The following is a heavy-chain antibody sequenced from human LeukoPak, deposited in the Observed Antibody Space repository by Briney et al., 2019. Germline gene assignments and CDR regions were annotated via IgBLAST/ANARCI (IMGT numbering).Heavy chain of an antibody. D-gene: IGHD3-10*01. CDR1: GFTFSSYS. V-gene: IGHV3-21*01. CDR2: ISSSGSYI. CDR3: ARDQGSGSYEYYYYGMDV. J-gene: IGHJ6*02. Sequence: GGSLRLSCAASGFTFSSYSMNWVRQAPGKGLEWVSSISSSGSYIYYADSVKGRFTISRDNAKNSLYLQMNSLRAAGTAVYYCARDQGSGSYEYYYYGMDVWGQGTTVTVSS.